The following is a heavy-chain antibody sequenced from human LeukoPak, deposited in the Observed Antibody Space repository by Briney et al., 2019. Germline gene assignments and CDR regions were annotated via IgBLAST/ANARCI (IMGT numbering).Heavy chain of an antibody. Sequence: PSETLSLTCAVYGGSFSGYYWSWIRQPPGKGLEWIGEINHSGSTNYNPSLKSRVTISVDTSKNQFSLKLSSVTAADTAVYYCARWDYRQDIDYWGQGTLVTVSS. D-gene: IGHD4-11*01. CDR2: INHSGST. CDR1: GGSFSGYY. CDR3: ARWDYRQDIDY. J-gene: IGHJ4*02. V-gene: IGHV4-34*01.